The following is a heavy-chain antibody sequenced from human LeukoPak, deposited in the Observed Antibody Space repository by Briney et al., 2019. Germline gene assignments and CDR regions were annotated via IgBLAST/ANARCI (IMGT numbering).Heavy chain of an antibody. Sequence: SETLSLTCTVSGGAISFYYWSWIRQPPGKGLDWIAYMYYSGSTHYNPSLKSRVSISVDTSKNQFSLKLSSVTAADTAVYYCARGGSIVGATPHDTFDIWGQGTMVTVSS. J-gene: IGHJ3*02. CDR3: ARGGSIVGATPHDTFDI. V-gene: IGHV4-59*01. D-gene: IGHD1-26*01. CDR2: MYYSGST. CDR1: GGAISFYY.